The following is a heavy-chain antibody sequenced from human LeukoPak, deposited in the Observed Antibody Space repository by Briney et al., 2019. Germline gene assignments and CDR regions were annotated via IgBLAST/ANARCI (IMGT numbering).Heavy chain of an antibody. CDR1: GGTFNSHGGTFGTY. CDR2: INPSGGST. V-gene: IGHV1-46*02. Sequence: GASVKVSCKASGGTFNSHGGTFGTYSISWVRQAPGQGLEWRGIINPSGGSTSYAQKFQCRVTMTRDTSTSTGYMELSSLRSENTAVYYCARTLVYSSSWYYFDYWGQGTLVTVSS. J-gene: IGHJ4*02. CDR3: ARTLVYSSSWYYFDY. D-gene: IGHD6-13*01.